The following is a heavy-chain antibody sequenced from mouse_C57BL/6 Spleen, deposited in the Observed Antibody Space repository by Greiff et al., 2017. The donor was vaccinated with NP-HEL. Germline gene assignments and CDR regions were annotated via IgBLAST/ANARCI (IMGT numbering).Heavy chain of an antibody. J-gene: IGHJ2*01. CDR2: IYPRDGST. D-gene: IGHD1-1*01. CDR3: ASPHYYVSSHYYFDY. Sequence: VQLQQSDAELVKPGASVKISCKVSGYTFTDHTIHWMEQRPEQGLEWIGYIYPRDGSTKYNEKFKGKATLTADKSSSTAYMQLNSLTSEDSAVYSCASPHYYVSSHYYFDYWGQGTTLTVSS. CDR1: GYTFTDHT. V-gene: IGHV1-78*01.